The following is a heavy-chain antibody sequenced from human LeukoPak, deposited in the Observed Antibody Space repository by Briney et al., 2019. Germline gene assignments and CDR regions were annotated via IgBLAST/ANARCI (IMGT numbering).Heavy chain of an antibody. CDR1: GFTFSSYS. CDR2: ISSSSSYI. J-gene: IGHJ4*02. CDR3: ASAPSGSYSY. V-gene: IGHV3-21*01. Sequence: PGGSLRLSCAASGFTFSSYSMNWVRQAPGKGLEWVSSISSSSSYIYYADSVKGRFTISRDNAKNSLYLQMNSLRAEDTAVYYCASAPSGSYSYWGQGTLVTVSS. D-gene: IGHD1-26*01.